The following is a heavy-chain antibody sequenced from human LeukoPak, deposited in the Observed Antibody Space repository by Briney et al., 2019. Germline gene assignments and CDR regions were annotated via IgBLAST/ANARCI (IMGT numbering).Heavy chain of an antibody. CDR2: IYTSGGT. D-gene: IGHD6-6*01. Sequence: SETLSLTCTVSGDSTSSYYWSWIRQPPGKGLEWIGYIYTSGGTNYTPSLKGRVTISIDTSKNQFSLKLSSVTAADSAVYYCARLTRLSTSPDRYYLDYRGQGTLVTVSS. J-gene: IGHJ4*02. CDR3: ARLTRLSTSPDRYYLDY. V-gene: IGHV4-4*09. CDR1: GDSTSSYY.